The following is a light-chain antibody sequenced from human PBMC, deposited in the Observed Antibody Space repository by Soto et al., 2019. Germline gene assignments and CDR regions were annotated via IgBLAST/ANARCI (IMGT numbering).Light chain of an antibody. CDR2: AAS. J-gene: IGKJ3*01. Sequence: DIQMTQSPSSLSASVGDRVTITCRASQAIDHTVAWYQQKPGQDPKLLIYAASSLHSGVPSRFSGSGSGAHFTLTIAGLQPEDVATWYCQEHNGDLPVAFGPGTTVDV. CDR1: QAIDHT. CDR3: QEHNGDLPVA. V-gene: IGKV1-27*01.